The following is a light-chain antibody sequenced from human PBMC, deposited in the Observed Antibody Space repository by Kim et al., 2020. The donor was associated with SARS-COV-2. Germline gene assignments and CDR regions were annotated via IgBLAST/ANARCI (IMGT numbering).Light chain of an antibody. J-gene: IGKJ3*01. Sequence: EIVLTQSPGTLSLSPGERATLSCRPSQSVNNSFLAWYQQKPGQAPRLLIYGASSRATGVPDRFSGSGSATDFTLTISRLEPEDFAVYYCQHFGSSLFTFGPGTKVDIK. V-gene: IGKV3-20*01. CDR2: GAS. CDR3: QHFGSSLFT. CDR1: QSVNNSF.